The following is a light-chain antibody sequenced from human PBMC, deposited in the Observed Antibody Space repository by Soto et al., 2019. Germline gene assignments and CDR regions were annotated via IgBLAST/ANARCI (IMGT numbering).Light chain of an antibody. J-gene: IGLJ1*01. CDR1: SSDVGAYIY. CDR3: SSYSDSDTKV. V-gene: IGLV2-14*03. Sequence: QSALTQPASVSGSPGQSITISCGGTSSDVGAYIYVSWYQQFPGKAPKLIIYEVNNRPSGVSDRFSGSKSDTTAYLTISGLQAEDEADYYCSSYSDSDTKVFGTGNKVTVL. CDR2: EVN.